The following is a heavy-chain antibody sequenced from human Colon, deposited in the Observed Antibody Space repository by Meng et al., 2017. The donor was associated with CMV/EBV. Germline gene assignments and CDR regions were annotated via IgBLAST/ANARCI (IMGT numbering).Heavy chain of an antibody. Sequence: SGYDVAGYYLRWVRQPPGQRLEWLGRINTDNGDTKYAPNFRGRATMTRDTSITTAYMELDSLTSDDTATYYCARDRASLYYQFDSWGQGTLVTVSS. CDR2: INTDNGDT. CDR3: ARDRASLYYQFDS. CDR1: GYDVAGYY. D-gene: IGHD5/OR15-5a*01. V-gene: IGHV1-2*06. J-gene: IGHJ4*02.